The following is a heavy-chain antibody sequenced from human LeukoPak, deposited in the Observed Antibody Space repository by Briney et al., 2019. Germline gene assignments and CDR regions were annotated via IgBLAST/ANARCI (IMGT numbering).Heavy chain of an antibody. CDR2: ISYDGSNK. J-gene: IGHJ4*02. V-gene: IGHV3-30-3*01. CDR3: ARARSSAWYPLDY. CDR1: GFTFSSYA. Sequence: HTGGSLRLSCAASGFTFSSYAMHWVRQAPGKGLEWVAVISYDGSNKYYADSVKGRFTISRDNSKNTLYLQMNSLRAEDTAVYYCARARSSAWYPLDYWGQGTLVTVSS. D-gene: IGHD6-19*01.